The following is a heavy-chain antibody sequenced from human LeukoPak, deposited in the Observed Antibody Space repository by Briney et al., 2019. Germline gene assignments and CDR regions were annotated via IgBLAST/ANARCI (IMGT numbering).Heavy chain of an antibody. J-gene: IGHJ6*02. Sequence: PSETLSLTCTVSGGSISSYYWSWIRQPPGKGLEWIGYIYYSGSTNYNPSLKSRVTISVDTSKNQFSLKLSSVTAADTAVYYCARGVATIFRYYYGMDVWGQGTTVTVSS. D-gene: IGHD5-12*01. CDR2: IYYSGST. CDR1: GGSISSYY. V-gene: IGHV4-59*08. CDR3: ARGVATIFRYYYGMDV.